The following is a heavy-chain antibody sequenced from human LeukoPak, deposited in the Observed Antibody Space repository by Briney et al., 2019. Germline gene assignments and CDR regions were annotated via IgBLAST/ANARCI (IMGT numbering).Heavy chain of an antibody. V-gene: IGHV1-18*01. D-gene: IGHD3-22*01. Sequence: GASVKVSCKASGYTFTSYGISWVRQAPGQGLEWMGWISAYNGNTNYAQKLQGRVTMTTDTSTSTAYMELRSLRSDDTAVYYCARGTYYYDSSGYSKVVAFDIWGQGTMVTVSS. J-gene: IGHJ3*02. CDR1: GYTFTSYG. CDR3: ARGTYYYDSSGYSKVVAFDI. CDR2: ISAYNGNT.